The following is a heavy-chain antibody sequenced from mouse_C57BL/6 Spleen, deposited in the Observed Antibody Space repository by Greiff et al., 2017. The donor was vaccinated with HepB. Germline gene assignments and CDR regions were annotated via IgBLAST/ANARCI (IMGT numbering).Heavy chain of an antibody. CDR3: ARRDSSGPYYYAMDY. CDR1: GYTFTSYW. D-gene: IGHD3-2*02. CDR2: IDPNSGST. Sequence: VKPSCKASGYTFTSYWMHLVKQRPGRGLEWIGRIDPNSGSTKYNEKFKSKATLTVDKPSSTAYMQLSSLTPEDSAVYYCARRDSSGPYYYAMDYWGQGTSVTVSS. J-gene: IGHJ4*01. V-gene: IGHV1-72*01.